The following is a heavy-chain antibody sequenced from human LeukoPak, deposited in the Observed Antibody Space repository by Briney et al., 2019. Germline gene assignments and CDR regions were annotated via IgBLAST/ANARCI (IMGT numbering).Heavy chain of an antibody. CDR1: GYTFTHHG. Sequence: GASVKVSCKASGYTFTHHGISWVRQAPGQGLEWMGGISCYNGDTIYAQNVQGRVTMTTDASTRTAYIEVRNLRSDDTAMYYCARDPSNSSGYHAHFDSWGQGTLVTVSS. J-gene: IGHJ4*02. CDR2: ISCYNGDT. D-gene: IGHD3-22*01. CDR3: ARDPSNSSGYHAHFDS. V-gene: IGHV1-18*01.